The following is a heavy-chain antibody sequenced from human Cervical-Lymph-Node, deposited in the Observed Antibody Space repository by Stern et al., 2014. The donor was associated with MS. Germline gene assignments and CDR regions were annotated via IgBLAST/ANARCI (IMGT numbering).Heavy chain of an antibody. CDR2: INPSGST. Sequence: QVQLQQWGAGLLKPSETLSLTCAVYGGSFSGYYWSWIRQPPGKGLEWIGEINPSGSTNYNPSLKSRVTISVDTSKNQFSLKLSSVTAADTAVYYCARTRPYGDYPYGMDVWGQGTTVTVSS. V-gene: IGHV4-34*01. D-gene: IGHD4-17*01. CDR1: GGSFSGYY. J-gene: IGHJ6*02. CDR3: ARTRPYGDYPYGMDV.